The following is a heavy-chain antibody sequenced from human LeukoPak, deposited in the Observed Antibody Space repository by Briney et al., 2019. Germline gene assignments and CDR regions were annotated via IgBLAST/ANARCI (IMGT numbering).Heavy chain of an antibody. J-gene: IGHJ4*02. V-gene: IGHV4-39*01. CDR1: GGSVRTSDSY. D-gene: IGHD2-15*01. CDR2: IYYGGDT. Sequence: SETLSLTCTASGGSVRTSDSYWVWVRQPPGKGLEWIGSIYYGGDTYHNPSLKSRVIISKDTSKNQFSLMLTSVTAADTAVYYCARRGLLVVPLWGQGILVTVSS. CDR3: ARRGLLVVPL.